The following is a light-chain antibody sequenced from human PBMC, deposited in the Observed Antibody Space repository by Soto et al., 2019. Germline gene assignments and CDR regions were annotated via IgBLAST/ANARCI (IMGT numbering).Light chain of an antibody. CDR3: CSYTSDLTPYV. V-gene: IGLV2-14*03. CDR1: SSDIGAHDD. Sequence: SVLPQPASVSGSPGQSITISCTGTSSDIGAHDDVSWYQQHPGKVPKLLIYGVTDRPSGISNRFSGSKSGNVASLTISGLQAEDEADYYCCSYTSDLTPYVFGTGTKVTVL. J-gene: IGLJ1*01. CDR2: GVT.